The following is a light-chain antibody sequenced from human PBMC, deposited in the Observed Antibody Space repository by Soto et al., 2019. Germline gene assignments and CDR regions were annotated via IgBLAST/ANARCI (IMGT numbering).Light chain of an antibody. J-gene: IGKJ1*01. V-gene: IGKV3-20*01. CDR3: QQYNSYPWT. CDR1: QSVSSSY. Sequence: EIVLPQSPGTLSLSPGEIAPLSCRASQSVSSSYLAWYQQKPGQAPRLLIYGASTRATGISARFSGSGSGTEFTLTISSLQPDDFATYYCQQYNSYPWTFGQGTKVDIK. CDR2: GAS.